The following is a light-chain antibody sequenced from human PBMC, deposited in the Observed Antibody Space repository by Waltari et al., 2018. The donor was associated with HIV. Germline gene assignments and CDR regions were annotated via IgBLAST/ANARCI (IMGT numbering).Light chain of an antibody. V-gene: IGKV3-20*01. CDR1: QSVDRTY. J-gene: IGKJ1*01. CDR3: QQYDISPRT. CDR2: GAS. Sequence: IVLTQAPGTLSLSPGEGGTLSCRASQSVDRTYLAWYQHKPGQAPRLLIYGASSRANGIPDRFSGSGSGTDFTLTISRLEPEDFAVYYCQQYDISPRTFGQGTKVEI.